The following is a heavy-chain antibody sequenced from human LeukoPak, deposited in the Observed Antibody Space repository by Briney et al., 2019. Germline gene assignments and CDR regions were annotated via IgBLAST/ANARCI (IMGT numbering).Heavy chain of an antibody. CDR3: ARLSSGGYRNALDI. CDR1: GASIGTGGFY. J-gene: IGHJ3*02. CDR2: ILYSGTT. V-gene: IGHV4-39*01. D-gene: IGHD6-19*01. Sequence: SETLSLTCTVSGASIGTGGFYWGWIRQPPGRELEYIGSILYSGTTYHNPSLRSRVTISIDASKNQFSLKVTSVTAADAAIYHCARLSSGGYRNALDIWGQGTMVTVSS.